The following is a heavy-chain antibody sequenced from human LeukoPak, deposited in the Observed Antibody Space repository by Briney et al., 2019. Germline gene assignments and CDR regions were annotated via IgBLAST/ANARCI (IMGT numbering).Heavy chain of an antibody. CDR3: ARGSGYSSGWYDY. CDR2: IYHSGST. Sequence: SETLPLTCAVSGGSISSGGYSWRWIRQPPGKGLEWIGYIYHSGSTYYNPSLKSRVTISVDRSKNQFSLKLSSVTAADTAVYYCARGSGYSSGWYDYWGQGTLVTVSS. D-gene: IGHD6-19*01. V-gene: IGHV4-30-2*01. CDR1: GGSISSGGYS. J-gene: IGHJ4*02.